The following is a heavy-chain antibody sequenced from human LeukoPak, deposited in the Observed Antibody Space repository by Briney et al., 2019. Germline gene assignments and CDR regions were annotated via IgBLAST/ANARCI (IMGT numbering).Heavy chain of an antibody. Sequence: GGSLRLSCAASGFTFSSYAMHWVRQAPGKGLEYVSAISSNGGRTYYANSVKGRCTISRDNSKNTLYLQMGSLRAEDTAVYYCARDSPYLPPYGDYEHYYYYYYMDVWGKGTTVTVSS. CDR2: ISSNGGRT. CDR1: GFTFSSYA. D-gene: IGHD4-17*01. CDR3: ARDSPYLPPYGDYEHYYYYYYMDV. V-gene: IGHV3-64*01. J-gene: IGHJ6*03.